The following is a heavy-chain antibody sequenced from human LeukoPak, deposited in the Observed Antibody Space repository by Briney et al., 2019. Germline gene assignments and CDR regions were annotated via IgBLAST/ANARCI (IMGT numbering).Heavy chain of an antibody. CDR2: ISAYNGNT. V-gene: IGHV1-18*01. CDR1: GYTFTVYG. J-gene: IGHJ4*02. Sequence: ASAKVSCXASGYTFTVYGISWVRQAPGQGLEWMAWISAYNGNTNYAQKLQGRVTTTTDTSTSTAYMELRSLRSDDTAVYYCAREPDYYDSSGYYYELYYWGQGTLVTVSS. D-gene: IGHD3-22*01. CDR3: AREPDYYDSSGYYYELYY.